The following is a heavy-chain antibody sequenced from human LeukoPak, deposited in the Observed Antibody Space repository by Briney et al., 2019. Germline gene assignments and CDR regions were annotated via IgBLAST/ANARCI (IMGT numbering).Heavy chain of an antibody. CDR1: GYTFTSYD. V-gene: IGHV1-69*13. D-gene: IGHD5-24*01. J-gene: IGHJ5*02. CDR2: IIPIFGTA. Sequence: GASVKVSCKASGYTFTSYDINWVRQATGQGLEWMGGIIPIFGTANYAQKFQGRVTITADESTSTAYMELSSLRSEDTAVYYCARGFVEMATIANWFDPWGQGTLVTVSS. CDR3: ARGFVEMATIANWFDP.